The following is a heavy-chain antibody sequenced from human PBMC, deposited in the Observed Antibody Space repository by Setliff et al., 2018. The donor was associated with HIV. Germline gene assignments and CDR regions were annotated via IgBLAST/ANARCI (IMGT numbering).Heavy chain of an antibody. CDR2: ISAYSGDT. Sequence: ASVKVSCKASGYTFTEYYIHWVRQAPGQGLEWMGWISAYSGDTNYAQKFQGRLTMTTDTSTSTAYMELRGLRSDDTAMYYCARPGGSYGDYGWYLRFWGQGALVTVSS. D-gene: IGHD4-17*01. CDR1: GYTFTEYY. CDR3: ARPGGSYGDYGWYLRF. V-gene: IGHV1-18*01. J-gene: IGHJ4*02.